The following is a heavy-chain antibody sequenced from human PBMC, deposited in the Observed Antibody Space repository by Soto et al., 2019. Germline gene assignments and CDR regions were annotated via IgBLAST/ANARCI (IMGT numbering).Heavy chain of an antibody. D-gene: IGHD2-15*01. CDR3: ARVRGGGSEYFFDY. V-gene: IGHV1-46*01. CDR2: INPSGGTT. Sequence: ASVKVSCKASGYTFTRYNVHWVRQAPGQGLEWMAIINPSGGTTYYVQKFEGRVTLTTDTSTSTVYMELSSLRSDDTAVYYCARVRGGGSEYFFDYWGQGTLVTVSS. J-gene: IGHJ4*02. CDR1: GYTFTRYN.